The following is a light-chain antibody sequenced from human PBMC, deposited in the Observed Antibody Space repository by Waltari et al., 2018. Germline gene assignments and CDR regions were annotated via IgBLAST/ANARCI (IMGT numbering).Light chain of an antibody. Sequence: EMVVTQSPATLSVSPGERVTLSCTTSQSLNSKLAWYQQKVDQAPRLLIYDGFRRAGGIPARFSGSESGTEFTLTISSLQSEDFAIYYCQQYKNWPSLSFDGGTKVEIK. CDR2: DGF. J-gene: IGKJ4*01. CDR3: QQYKNWPSLS. V-gene: IGKV3-15*01. CDR1: QSLNSK.